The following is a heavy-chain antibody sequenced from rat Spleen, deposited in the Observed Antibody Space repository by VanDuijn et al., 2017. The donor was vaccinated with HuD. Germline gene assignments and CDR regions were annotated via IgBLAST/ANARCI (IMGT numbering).Heavy chain of an antibody. V-gene: IGHV5-58*01. CDR3: AKRDYDGLDYYYAGGFDY. CDR2: INPDGGST. CDR1: GFTFSRYW. J-gene: IGHJ2*01. Sequence: EVQLVETGGGFVQPGRSLKLSCVASGFTFSRYWMYWIRQAPGKGLECFSSINPDGGSTYYPDSVKGRFTISRDNAQNTVYLQMNSLRSEDTATYYCAKRDYDGLDYYYAGGFDYWGQGVMVTVSS. D-gene: IGHD1-6*01.